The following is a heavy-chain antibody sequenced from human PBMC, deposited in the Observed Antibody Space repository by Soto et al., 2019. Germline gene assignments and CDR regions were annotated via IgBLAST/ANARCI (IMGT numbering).Heavy chain of an antibody. D-gene: IGHD4-17*01. CDR2: INTGNGNT. CDR3: ARALATVTTSWFEP. V-gene: IGHV1-3*04. CDR1: GYTFTSYA. J-gene: IGHJ5*02. Sequence: QVQLVQSGAEVKKPGASVKVSCKASGYTFTSYAMHWVRQAPGQRLEWMGWINTGNGNTKYSQKFQGRVTITSDTSASTAYMELSSLRSEDTAVYYCARALATVTTSWFEPWGQGTLVTVSS.